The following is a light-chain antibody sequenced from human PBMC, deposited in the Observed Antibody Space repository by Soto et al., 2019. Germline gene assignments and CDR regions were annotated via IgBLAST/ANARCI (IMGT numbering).Light chain of an antibody. J-gene: IGKJ1*01. Sequence: DIQMTQSPSTLSASVGDRVTITCRASQSISSWLAWYQQKPGKAPKVLIYKASSLESGVPSRFSGSGSGTEFTLTISSLQPDDFATYYCQQYNHYPWTFGQGTKVEIK. CDR1: QSISSW. CDR3: QQYNHYPWT. CDR2: KAS. V-gene: IGKV1-5*03.